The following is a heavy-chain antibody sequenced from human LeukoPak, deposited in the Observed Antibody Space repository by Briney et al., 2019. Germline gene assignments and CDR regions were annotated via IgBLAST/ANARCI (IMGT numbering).Heavy chain of an antibody. V-gene: IGHV3-7*01. J-gene: IGHJ4*02. D-gene: IGHD1-14*01. CDR2: IKEDGSE. CDR3: VRDRWLGSSANHLDY. CDR1: GFTFSSYW. Sequence: PGGSLRLSCAASGFTFSSYWMNWVRPAPGKGLEWVANIKEDGSEDYVDSVKGRFTISRDNAKNSLYLQMNSLRAEDTAVYYCVRDRWLGSSANHLDYWGRGTLVTVSS.